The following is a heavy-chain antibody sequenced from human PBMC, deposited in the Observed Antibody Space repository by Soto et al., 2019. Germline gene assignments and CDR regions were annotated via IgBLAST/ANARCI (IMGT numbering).Heavy chain of an antibody. CDR1: GFTFSSYG. CDR3: AKASRDGYNLYYLDY. V-gene: IGHV3-30*18. D-gene: IGHD5-12*01. J-gene: IGHJ4*02. Sequence: QVQLVESGGGVVQPGRSLRLSCAASGFTFSSYGMHWVRQAPGKGLEWVAVISYDGNNKYYSDSVKGRFNISRDNSKNTLYLQMTSLRAEDTAVYYCAKASRDGYNLYYLDYWGQGTLVTVSS. CDR2: ISYDGNNK.